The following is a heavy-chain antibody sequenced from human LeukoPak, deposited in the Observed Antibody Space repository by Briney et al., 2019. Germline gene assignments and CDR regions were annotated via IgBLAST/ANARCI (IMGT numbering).Heavy chain of an antibody. J-gene: IGHJ4*02. V-gene: IGHV3-21*01. CDR2: ISSSNSYI. CDR1: GFTFSSYS. Sequence: GGSLRLSCAASGFTFSSYSMNWVRQAPGKGLEWVSSISSSNSYIYYADSVKGRFTISRDNAKNSLYLQMNSLRAEDTAVYYCARGAEDHDYGGNFDYWGQGTLVTVSS. CDR3: ARGAEDHDYGGNFDY. D-gene: IGHD4-23*01.